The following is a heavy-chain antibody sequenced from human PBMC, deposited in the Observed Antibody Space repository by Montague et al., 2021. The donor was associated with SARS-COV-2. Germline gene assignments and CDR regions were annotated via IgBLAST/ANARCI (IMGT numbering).Heavy chain of an antibody. CDR3: ARDPRSGSYFYYYGMDV. V-gene: IGHV3-30*04. CDR1: GFTFSFYA. CDR2: ISSDDGSNK. D-gene: IGHD3-3*01. J-gene: IGHJ6*02. Sequence: SLRLSCATSGFTFSFYAMHWVRQAPVKGLEWVSLISSDDGSNKYYSDSVKVRFTISRDNSKYTLYLEMNSLRPEDTAVYFCARDPRSGSYFYYYGMDVWGQGTTVTVSS.